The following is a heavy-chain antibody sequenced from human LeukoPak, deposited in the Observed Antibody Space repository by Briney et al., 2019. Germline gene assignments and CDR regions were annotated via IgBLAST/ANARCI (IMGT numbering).Heavy chain of an antibody. CDR3: ARPSRDGYRYTFDY. CDR1: GGSISSGGYS. J-gene: IGHJ4*02. Sequence: SETLSLTCAVSGGSISSGGYSWSWIRQPPGKGLEWIGYIYHSGSTYYNPSLKSRVTISVDTPKNQFSLKLSSVTAADTAVYYCARPSRDGYRYTFDYWGQGILVTVSS. V-gene: IGHV4-30-2*02. D-gene: IGHD5-24*01. CDR2: IYHSGST.